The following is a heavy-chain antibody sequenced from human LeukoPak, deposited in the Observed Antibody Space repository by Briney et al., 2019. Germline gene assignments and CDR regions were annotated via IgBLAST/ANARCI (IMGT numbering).Heavy chain of an antibody. CDR2: ISYDGSNK. CDR3: AKDIAAAGNFDY. D-gene: IGHD6-13*01. CDR1: GFTFSNYG. V-gene: IGHV3-30*18. J-gene: IGHJ4*02. Sequence: GGSLRLSCAASGFTFSNYGMHWVRQAPGKGLEWVAVISYDGSNKYYADSVKGRFTISRDNSKNTLYLQMNSLRAEDTAVYYCAKDIAAAGNFDYWGQGTLVTVSS.